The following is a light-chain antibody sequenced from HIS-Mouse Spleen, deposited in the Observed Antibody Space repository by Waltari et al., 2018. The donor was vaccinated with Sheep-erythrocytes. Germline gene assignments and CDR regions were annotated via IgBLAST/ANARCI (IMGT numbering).Light chain of an antibody. CDR3: LQHNSYPRT. V-gene: IGKV1-17*01. CDR1: QGIRND. CDR2: AAS. Sequence: DIQMTQSPSSLFELVGTGVPIACRASQGIRNDLGWSQQKPGKAPKRLIYAASSLQSGVPSRFSGSGSGTEFTLTISSLQPEDFATYYCLQHNSYPRTFGQGTKVEIK. J-gene: IGKJ1*01.